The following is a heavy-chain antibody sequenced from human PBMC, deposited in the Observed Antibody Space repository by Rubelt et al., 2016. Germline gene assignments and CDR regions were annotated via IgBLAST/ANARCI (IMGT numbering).Heavy chain of an antibody. Sequence: QVQLVQSGAEVKKPGASVKVSCKASGYTFTNYDINWVRQATGQGLEWMGWMNADRGNTGYEQKFKGRLTMTRNTSIRISDMERSGLTCEDTAVYYSARSGSSCGDFAYRGQGSRVTVSA. CDR2: MNADRGNT. J-gene: IGHJ4*02. D-gene: IGHD5-18*01. V-gene: IGHV1-8*01. CDR3: ARSGSSCGDFAY. CDR1: GYTFTNYD.